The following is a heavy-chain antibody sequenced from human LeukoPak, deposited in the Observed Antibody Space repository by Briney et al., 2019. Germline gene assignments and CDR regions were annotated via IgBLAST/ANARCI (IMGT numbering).Heavy chain of an antibody. CDR1: GFTFSSSG. J-gene: IGHJ4*02. V-gene: IGHV3-30*02. CDR2: IRYDGSNK. CDR3: AKGDVVAGPFDY. Sequence: GGSLRLSCAASGFTFSSSGMHWVRQAPGKGLEWVEFIRYDGSNKYYADSVKGRFTISRDNSKNTLYLQMNSLRAEDTAVYYCAKGDVVAGPFDYWGQGTLVTVSS. D-gene: IGHD2-15*01.